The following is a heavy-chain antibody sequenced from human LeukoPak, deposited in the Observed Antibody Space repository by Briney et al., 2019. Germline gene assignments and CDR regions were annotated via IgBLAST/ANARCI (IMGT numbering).Heavy chain of an antibody. CDR1: GFTFSSYS. CDR2: IKSKTDGGTA. J-gene: IGHJ3*02. V-gene: IGHV3-15*01. Sequence: TGGSLRLSCAASGFTFSSYSMDWVRRAPGKGLEWVGRIKSKTDGGTAHYAAPVKGRFTISRDDSRNTLYLQMNSLKTEDTAVYYCTRENRHSSGWYGAFDIWGQGTMVTVSS. D-gene: IGHD6-19*01. CDR3: TRENRHSSGWYGAFDI.